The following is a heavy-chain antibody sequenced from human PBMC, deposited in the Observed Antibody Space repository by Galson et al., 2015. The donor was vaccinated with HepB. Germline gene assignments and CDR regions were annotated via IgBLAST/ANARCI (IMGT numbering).Heavy chain of an antibody. D-gene: IGHD1-26*01. V-gene: IGHV1-69*13. CDR3: ARAMPGLELLNY. CDR2: IIPIFGTA. J-gene: IGHJ4*02. CDR1: GGTFSSYA. Sequence: SVTVSCKASGGTFSSYAISWVRQAPGQGLEWMGGIIPIFGTANYAQKFQGRVTITADESTSTAYMELSSLRSEDTAVYYCARAMPGLELLNYWGQGTLVTVSS.